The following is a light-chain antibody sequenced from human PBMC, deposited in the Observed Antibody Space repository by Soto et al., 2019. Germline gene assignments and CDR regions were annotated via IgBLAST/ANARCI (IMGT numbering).Light chain of an antibody. J-gene: IGKJ1*01. CDR2: GVS. V-gene: IGKV3-15*01. CDR1: QSVGTN. Sequence: ERVMTQSPVTLSVSPGESVTLSCRASQSVGTNLAWYQQKPGQAPSLLIYGVSTRPTGIPTRFSGSGSGRQFTLTISSLQSEDFAVYYCQQYNNWPQTVGQGTKVDIK. CDR3: QQYNNWPQT.